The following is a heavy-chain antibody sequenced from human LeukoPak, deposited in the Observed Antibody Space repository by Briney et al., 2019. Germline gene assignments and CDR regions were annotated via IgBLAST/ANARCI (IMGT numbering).Heavy chain of an antibody. V-gene: IGHV3-33*01. CDR2: IWYDGSKK. CDR1: GFTFSSYG. CDR3: AREAYQLLRCFDY. Sequence: GGSLRLSCAASGFTFSSYGMPWVRQAPGKGLEWVAIIWYDGSKKYYADSVKGRFTISRDNSKNTLYLQMNSLRAEDTAVYYCAREAYQLLRCFDYWGQGTLVTVSS. J-gene: IGHJ4*02. D-gene: IGHD2-2*01.